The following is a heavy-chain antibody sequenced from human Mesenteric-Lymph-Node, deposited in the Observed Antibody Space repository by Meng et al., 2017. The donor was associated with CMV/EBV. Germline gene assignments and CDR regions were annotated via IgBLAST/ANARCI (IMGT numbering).Heavy chain of an antibody. CDR3: ARGRNYYGSGIDY. CDR2: ISHSGST. V-gene: IGHV4-4*02. CDR1: GGSITSPNW. Sequence: FSGGSITSPNWWRWVRQPPGKGLEWIGEISHSGSTNDNPSLKRRVTISVDRSKNQFSLNLSSVTAADTAVYYCARGRNYYGSGIDYWGQGTLVTVSS. D-gene: IGHD3-10*01. J-gene: IGHJ4*02.